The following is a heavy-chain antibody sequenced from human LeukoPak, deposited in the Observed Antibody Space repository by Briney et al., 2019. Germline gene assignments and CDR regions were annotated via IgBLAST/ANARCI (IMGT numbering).Heavy chain of an antibody. J-gene: IGHJ4*02. CDR1: GFTFSSYG. CDR2: ISYDGSNK. V-gene: IGHV3-30*18. D-gene: IGHD3-10*01. CDR3: AKDFGGAGSYHCPFVY. Sequence: GGSLRLSCAASGFTFSSYGMHWVRQAPGKGLEWVAVISYDGSNKYYADSVKGRFTISRDNSKNTLCLQMNSLRAEDTAVYYCAKDFGGAGSYHCPFVYWGQGTLVTVSS.